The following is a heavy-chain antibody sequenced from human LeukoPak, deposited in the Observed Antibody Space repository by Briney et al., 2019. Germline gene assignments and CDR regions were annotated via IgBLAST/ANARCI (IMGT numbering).Heavy chain of an antibody. CDR2: INPNSGGT. D-gene: IGHD6-13*01. CDR3: ARGIYSDY. Sequence: ASVKVSCKASGYTLNGHHIHWVRRAPGQGLEWMGWINPNSGGTNYAQNFQGRVTMTRDTSISTAYMELLRLRSDDTAVYYCARGIYSDYWGQGTLVTVSS. J-gene: IGHJ4*02. CDR1: GYTLNGHH. V-gene: IGHV1-2*02.